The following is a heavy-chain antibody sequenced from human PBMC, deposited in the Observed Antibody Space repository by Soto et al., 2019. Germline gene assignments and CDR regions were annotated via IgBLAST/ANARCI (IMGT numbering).Heavy chain of an antibody. Sequence: EVQLVESGGGLVKPGGSLRLSCAASGFTFANAWMSWVRQAPGKGLEWVGRVKSNSDGGTTDYAAPVKGRFTISRDDSKNPLYLQMNSLEIEDTALYSCNTCSRGNCYGPVAAWGKGAAVTVSS. J-gene: IGHJ6*04. V-gene: IGHV3-15*01. D-gene: IGHD2-15*01. CDR3: NTCSRGNCYGPVAA. CDR1: GFTFANAW. CDR2: VKSNSDGGTT.